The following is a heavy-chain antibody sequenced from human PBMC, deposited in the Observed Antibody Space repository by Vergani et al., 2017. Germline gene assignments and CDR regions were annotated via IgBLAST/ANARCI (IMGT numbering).Heavy chain of an antibody. Sequence: QVQLVESGGGVVQPGRSLRLSCAASGFTFNQYGMHWVRQAPGKGLEWVAVTWYDGKNKQYADSVKGRFTISRDNSKSTMYLQMNSLRDKDTGLYYCARDLRLLYNRFDPWGQGTLVTVSS. CDR1: GFTFNQYG. CDR3: ARDLRLLYNRFDP. D-gene: IGHD1-14*01. CDR2: TWYDGKNK. V-gene: IGHV3-33*01. J-gene: IGHJ5*02.